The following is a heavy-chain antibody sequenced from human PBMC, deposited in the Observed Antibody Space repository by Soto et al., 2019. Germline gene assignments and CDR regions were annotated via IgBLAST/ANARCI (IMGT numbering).Heavy chain of an antibody. Sequence: PGESLKISCKGSGYSFTSYWIGWVRQMPGKGLEWMGIIYPGYSYTCYSPSFQGQVTISADKSISSAYLQWSSLKASDTAMYYCARTSAAGKYYYGMDVWGQGTTVTVSS. D-gene: IGHD6-13*01. CDR1: GYSFTSYW. CDR2: IYPGYSYT. CDR3: ARTSAAGKYYYGMDV. J-gene: IGHJ6*02. V-gene: IGHV5-51*01.